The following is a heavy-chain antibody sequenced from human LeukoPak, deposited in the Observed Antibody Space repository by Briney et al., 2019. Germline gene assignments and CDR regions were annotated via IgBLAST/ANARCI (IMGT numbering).Heavy chain of an antibody. CDR1: GGSISSGGYY. CDR2: IYYSGST. J-gene: IGHJ4*02. D-gene: IGHD3-10*01. CDR3: ARGYGSGSYYHH. Sequence: PSETLSLTCTVSGGSISSGGYYWSWIRQHPGKGLEWIGYIYYSGSTNYSPSLKSRVTISVDTSKNQFSLKLRSVTAADTAVYYCARGYGSGSYYHHWGQGNLVTVSS. V-gene: IGHV4-31*03.